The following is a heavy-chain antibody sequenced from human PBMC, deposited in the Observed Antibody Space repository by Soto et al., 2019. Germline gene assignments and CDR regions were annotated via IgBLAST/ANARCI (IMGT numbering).Heavy chain of an antibody. CDR1: GFTFSSYA. CDR2: ISGSGGST. Sequence: GGSLRLSCAASGFTFSSYAMSWVRQAPGKGLEWVSAISGSGGSTYYADSVKGRFTISRDNSKNTLYLQMNSLRAEDTAVYYCAKDGEATYYYDSSGYYYFDYWGQGTLVTVSS. CDR3: AKDGEATYYYDSSGYYYFDY. J-gene: IGHJ4*02. D-gene: IGHD3-22*01. V-gene: IGHV3-23*01.